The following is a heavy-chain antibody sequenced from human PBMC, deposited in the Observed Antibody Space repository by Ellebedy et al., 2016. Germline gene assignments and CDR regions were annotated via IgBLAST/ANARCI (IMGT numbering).Heavy chain of an antibody. CDR1: GFTFTSYT. Sequence: GESLKISXAGSGFTFTSYTLTWVRQAPGKGLEWVSSISSTSRYIYYADSVRGRFTISRDNAKNLLSLQMNSLRAEDTAVYYCASYSEYGRSSDYHYYGMDVWGQGTTVTVSS. V-gene: IGHV3-21*01. CDR2: ISSTSRYI. J-gene: IGHJ6*02. CDR3: ASYSEYGRSSDYHYYGMDV. D-gene: IGHD6-6*01.